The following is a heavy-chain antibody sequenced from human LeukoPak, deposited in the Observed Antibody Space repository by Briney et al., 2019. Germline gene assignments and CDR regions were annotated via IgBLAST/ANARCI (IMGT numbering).Heavy chain of an antibody. CDR3: ARLVGASWFDS. V-gene: IGHV6-1*01. D-gene: IGHD1-26*01. CDR2: TYYRSKWYN. CDR1: GDSVSTNSAT. Sequence: SQTLSLTCAISGDSVSTNSATWTWLRQSPSRGLEWLSRTYYRSKWYNDYAVSMKSRITINPDTSKNQFSLQLNSVTPEDTAVYYCARLVGASWFDSWGQGTLVTVSS. J-gene: IGHJ5*01.